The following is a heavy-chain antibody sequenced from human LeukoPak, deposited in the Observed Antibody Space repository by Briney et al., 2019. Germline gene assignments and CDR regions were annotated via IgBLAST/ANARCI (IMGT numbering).Heavy chain of an antibody. CDR1: GFTFSSYG. V-gene: IGHV3-30*03. CDR2: ISYDGSNK. CDR3: ARDPNLAYSSSPGWFDP. J-gene: IGHJ5*02. Sequence: GGSLRLSCAASGFTFSSYGMHWVRQAPGKGLEWVAVISYDGSNKYYADSVKGQFTISRDNSKNTLCLQMNSLRAEDTAVYYCARDPNLAYSSSPGWFDPWGQGTLVTVSS. D-gene: IGHD6-6*01.